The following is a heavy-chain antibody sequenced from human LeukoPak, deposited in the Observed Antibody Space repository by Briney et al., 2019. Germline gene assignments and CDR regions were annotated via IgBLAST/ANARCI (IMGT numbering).Heavy chain of an antibody. D-gene: IGHD5-12*01. CDR1: GYTFTSYD. CDR3: ARALSGSGYDYYFDY. J-gene: IGHJ4*02. V-gene: IGHV1-8*03. Sequence: GASVKVSCKASGYTFTSYDINWVRQATGQGLEWMGWMNPNSGNTGYAQKFQGRVTITRNTSISTAYMELSSLRSEDTAVYYCARALSGSGYDYYFDYWGQGTLVTVSS. CDR2: MNPNSGNT.